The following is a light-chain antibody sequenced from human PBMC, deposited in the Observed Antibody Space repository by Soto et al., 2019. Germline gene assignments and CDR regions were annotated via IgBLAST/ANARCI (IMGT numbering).Light chain of an antibody. CDR2: TAA. CDR3: QQSNSLPPT. Sequence: DIQMTQSPSSLSASVGDRVTITCRASQSISSNLNWYQQKQGKAPKLLIYTAASLQSGVPSRFSGSGSGTHFTLTIASLQLEDFATYYCQQSNSLPPTFGQGTKVEIK. J-gene: IGKJ1*01. CDR1: QSISSN. V-gene: IGKV1-39*01.